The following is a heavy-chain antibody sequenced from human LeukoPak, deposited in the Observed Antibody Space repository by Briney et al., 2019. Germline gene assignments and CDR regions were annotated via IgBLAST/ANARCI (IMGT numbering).Heavy chain of an antibody. D-gene: IGHD3-10*01. J-gene: IGHJ6*03. Sequence: VASVKVSFKAPGYTFTSYDINWVRQAPGQGLEWMGWMNPNSGNTGYAQKFQGRVTITRNTSISTAYMELSSLRSEDTAVYYCARLYGSGFYYYYYMDVWGKGTTVTVSS. CDR1: GYTFTSYD. CDR3: ARLYGSGFYYYYYMDV. CDR2: MNPNSGNT. V-gene: IGHV1-8*03.